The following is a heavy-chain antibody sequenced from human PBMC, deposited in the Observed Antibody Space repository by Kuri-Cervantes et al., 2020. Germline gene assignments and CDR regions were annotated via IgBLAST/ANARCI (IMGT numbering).Heavy chain of an antibody. CDR1: GFTFSSYA. D-gene: IGHD3-3*01. CDR3: AREVNTFDFWSGYHPPPWFDP. J-gene: IGHJ5*02. V-gene: IGHV3-30*01. Sequence: GESLKISCAASGFTFSSYAMHWVRQAPGKGLEWVAVISYDGSNKYHADSVKGRFTISRDNSKNTLYLQMNSLRAEDTAVYYCAREVNTFDFWSGYHPPPWFDPWGQGTLVTVSS. CDR2: ISYDGSNK.